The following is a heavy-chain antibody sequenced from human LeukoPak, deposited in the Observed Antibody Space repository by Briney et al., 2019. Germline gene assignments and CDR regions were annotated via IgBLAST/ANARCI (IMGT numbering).Heavy chain of an antibody. CDR3: ARDLAYSRLDY. V-gene: IGHV3-64*04. CDR2: IGPNGAST. Sequence: GGSLRLSCSTSGFTFSDHFMHWVRQAPGKGLEYVSSIGPNGASTLYADSVKGRFTISRDNAENSLYLQMNSLRVEDTAFYYCARDLAYSRLDYWGQGMLVTVSS. CDR1: GFTFSDHF. J-gene: IGHJ4*02. D-gene: IGHD5-18*01.